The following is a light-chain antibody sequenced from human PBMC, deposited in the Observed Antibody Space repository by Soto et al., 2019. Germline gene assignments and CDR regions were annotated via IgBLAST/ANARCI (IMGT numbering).Light chain of an antibody. CDR3: QHYNSYSGT. J-gene: IGKJ1*01. CDR2: KAS. CDR1: QSISSW. V-gene: IGKV1-5*03. Sequence: DIQMTQSPSTLSASVGDRVTITCRASQSISSWLAWYQQKPGKAPKLLIYKASSLESGVPSRFSGSESGTEFTLTFISLQPDDFAIYYCQHYNSYSGTFGQGTKVAIK.